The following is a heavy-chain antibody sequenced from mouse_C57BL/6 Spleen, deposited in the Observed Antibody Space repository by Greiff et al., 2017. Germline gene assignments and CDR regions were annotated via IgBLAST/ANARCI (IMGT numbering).Heavy chain of an antibody. D-gene: IGHD1-1*01. J-gene: IGHJ1*03. Sequence: QVQLQQPGAELVRPGSSVKLSCKASGYTFTSYWMYWVKQRPIQGLEWIGNIDPSDSETHYNQKFKDKATLTVDKSSSTAYMQLSSLTSEDSAIYYCAIDYGSSYDPSFDVWGTGTTVTVSS. CDR1: GYTFTSYW. CDR2: IDPSDSET. CDR3: AIDYGSSYDPSFDV. V-gene: IGHV1-52*01.